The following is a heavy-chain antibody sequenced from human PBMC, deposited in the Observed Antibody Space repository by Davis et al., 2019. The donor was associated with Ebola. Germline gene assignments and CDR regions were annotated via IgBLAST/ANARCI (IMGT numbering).Heavy chain of an antibody. V-gene: IGHV3-23*01. CDR3: AKGLYSWNSGMDV. J-gene: IGHJ6*03. CDR2: ISDSGASV. CDR1: GFTFTRFA. D-gene: IGHD1-7*01. Sequence: PGGSLRLSCGASGFTFTRFAMSWVRQAPGKGLEWVSGISDSGASVYYADSVKGRFTISRDNAKNTLYVHLNSLRADDTALYFCAKGLYSWNSGMDVWGRGTTVTVSS.